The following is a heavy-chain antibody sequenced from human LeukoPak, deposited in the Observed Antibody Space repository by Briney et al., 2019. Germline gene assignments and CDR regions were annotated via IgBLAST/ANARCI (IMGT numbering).Heavy chain of an antibody. CDR2: IYYSGST. CDR1: GVSISSYY. Sequence: SETLSLTCTVSGVSISSYYWSWIRQPPGKGLEWIGFIYYSGSTNYNPSLKSRVTMSLDTSKNQFSLKLTSVIAADTAVYYCARGYDFWSGQNWFDPWGQGTLVTVSS. J-gene: IGHJ5*02. D-gene: IGHD3-3*01. V-gene: IGHV4-59*01. CDR3: ARGYDFWSGQNWFDP.